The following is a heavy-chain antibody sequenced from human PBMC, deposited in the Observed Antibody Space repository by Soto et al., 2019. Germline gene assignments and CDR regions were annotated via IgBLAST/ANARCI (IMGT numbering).Heavy chain of an antibody. V-gene: IGHV1-3*01. CDR3: ARDRKDYRYGSPFFAY. CDR1: GYTFTSYA. Sequence: ASVKVSCKASGYTFTSYAMHWVRQAPGQRLEWMGWINAGNGNTKYSQKFQGRVTITRDTSASTAYMELSSLRSEDTAVFSCARDRKDYRYGSPFFAYWGQGTLVPVSS. CDR2: INAGNGNT. D-gene: IGHD5-18*01. J-gene: IGHJ4*02.